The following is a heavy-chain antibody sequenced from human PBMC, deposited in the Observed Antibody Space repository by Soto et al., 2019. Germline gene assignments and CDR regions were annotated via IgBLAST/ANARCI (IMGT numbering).Heavy chain of an antibody. D-gene: IGHD6-13*01. V-gene: IGHV3-73*01. CDR2: IRSKANSYAT. Sequence: GGSLRLSCAASGFTFSGSAMHWVRQASGKGLEWVGRIRSKANSYATAYAASVKGRFTISRDDSKNTAYLQMNSLKTEDTAVYYCTSPPSGIAAAGHWGQGTLVTVSS. J-gene: IGHJ4*02. CDR1: GFTFSGSA. CDR3: TSPPSGIAAAGH.